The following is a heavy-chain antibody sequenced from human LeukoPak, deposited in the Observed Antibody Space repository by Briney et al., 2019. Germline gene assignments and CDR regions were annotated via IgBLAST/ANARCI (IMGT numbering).Heavy chain of an antibody. J-gene: IGHJ6*03. V-gene: IGHV1-69*13. D-gene: IGHD3-3*01. Sequence: ASVRVSCKASGGTFSSYAISWVRPAPGQGRWWMGGIIPIFGTANYAQKFQGRVTITADESTSTAYMELSSLRSEDTAVYYCARGRFLEWSFYYYMDVWGKGTTVTVSS. CDR2: IIPIFGTA. CDR1: GGTFSSYA. CDR3: ARGRFLEWSFYYYMDV.